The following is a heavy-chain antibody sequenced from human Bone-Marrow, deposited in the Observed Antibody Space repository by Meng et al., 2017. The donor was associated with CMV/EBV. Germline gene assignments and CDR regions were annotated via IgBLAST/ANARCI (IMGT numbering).Heavy chain of an antibody. CDR1: RDSMNSYY. J-gene: IGHJ6*02. D-gene: IGHD5-24*01. V-gene: IGHV4-59*01. CDR2: IYYSGST. CDR3: ARSIAPAYNYYSAMDV. Sequence: SETLSLTCTVSRDSMNSYYWSWIRQPPGRGLEWIGYIYYSGSTNYNPYLKSRVTMSVDTSKTQFLLTLSSVTAADTAVYYCARSIAPAYNYYSAMDVWGQGTTVTVSS.